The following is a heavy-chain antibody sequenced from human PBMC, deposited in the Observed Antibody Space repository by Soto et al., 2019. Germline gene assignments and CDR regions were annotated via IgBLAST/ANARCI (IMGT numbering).Heavy chain of an antibody. D-gene: IGHD1-1*01. V-gene: IGHV6-1*01. CDR2: TYYRSKWSS. Sequence: SQTLSLTCAISGESVSSDSAAWNWIKQSPSRGLEWLGRTYYRSKWSSNYAVSVKSRITINPDTSKNQFSLQLNSVTPEDTAVYYCARTGPQGGADFDYWRQGTLCTVSS. J-gene: IGHJ4*02. CDR1: GESVSSDSAA. CDR3: ARTGPQGGADFDY.